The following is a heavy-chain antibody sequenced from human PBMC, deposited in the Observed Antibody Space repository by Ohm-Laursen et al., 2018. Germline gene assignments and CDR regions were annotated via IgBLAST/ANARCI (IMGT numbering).Heavy chain of an antibody. CDR1: GFTFTSYA. V-gene: IGHV3-23*01. CDR2: ISGSGGRT. Sequence: SLRLSCAASGFTFTSYAMTWVRQAPGKGLEWVPSISGSGGRTYYADSVKGRFTISRDNSKNTLYLQMNSLRAEDTAVYYCASRDSSSPGDYWGQGTLVTVSS. D-gene: IGHD6-6*01. J-gene: IGHJ4*02. CDR3: ASRDSSSPGDY.